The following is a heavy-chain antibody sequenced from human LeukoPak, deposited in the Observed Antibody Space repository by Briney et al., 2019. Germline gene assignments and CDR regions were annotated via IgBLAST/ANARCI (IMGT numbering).Heavy chain of an antibody. CDR3: ARRSERWSLGD. CDR1: GGSISSGSYY. Sequence: NSSETLSLTCTVSGGSISSGSYYWSWIRQPAGKGLEWIGRIYSSGSTNYNPSLKSRVTISLDTSKNQFSLKLSSVTAADTAVYYCARRSERWSLGDWGQGILVTVSS. D-gene: IGHD4-23*01. J-gene: IGHJ4*02. CDR2: IYSSGST. V-gene: IGHV4-61*02.